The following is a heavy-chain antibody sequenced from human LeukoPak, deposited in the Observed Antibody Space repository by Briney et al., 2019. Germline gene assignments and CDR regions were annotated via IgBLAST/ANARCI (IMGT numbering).Heavy chain of an antibody. D-gene: IGHD4-23*01. CDR2: IYSGGST. Sequence: GGSLRLSCAASGFTVSSNYMSWVRQAPGKGLEWVSVIYSGGSTYYADSVKGRFTISRDNSKNTLYLQMNSLRAEDTAVYYCARVGGGNSVYFDYWGQGTLVTVSS. V-gene: IGHV3-53*01. J-gene: IGHJ4*02. CDR3: ARVGGGNSVYFDY. CDR1: GFTVSSNY.